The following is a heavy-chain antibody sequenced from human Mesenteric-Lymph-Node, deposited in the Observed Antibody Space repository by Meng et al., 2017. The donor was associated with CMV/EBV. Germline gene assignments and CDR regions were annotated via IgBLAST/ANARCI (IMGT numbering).Heavy chain of an antibody. V-gene: IGHV1-2*02. Sequence: ASVKVSCKASGYTFTDYYMHWVRQAPGQGLEWMGWIYPNSGGTNYAQKFQGRVTMTRDTSISTAYMELSRLRSDDTAVYYCARPLFTTIFGVAEDYYYGMDVWGQGTTVTVSS. J-gene: IGHJ6*02. CDR2: IYPNSGGT. CDR3: ARPLFTTIFGVAEDYYYGMDV. CDR1: GYTFTDYY. D-gene: IGHD3-3*01.